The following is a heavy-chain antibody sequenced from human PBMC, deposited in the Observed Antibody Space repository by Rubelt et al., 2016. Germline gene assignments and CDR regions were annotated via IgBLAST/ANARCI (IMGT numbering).Heavy chain of an antibody. CDR3: ARLGKWSAGGVDY. J-gene: IGHJ4*02. CDR1: GGSISSSSYY. V-gene: IGHV4-39*01. CDR2: ISYSGST. Sequence: QLQLQESGPGLVKPSETLSLTCTVSGGSISSSSYYWGWIRQPPGKGLEWIGNISYSGSTYYNPSLKSRVTLFVDTSKNQFSLKLNSMTAADSAVYYCARLGKWSAGGVDYWGQGTLVTVSS. D-gene: IGHD3-16*01.